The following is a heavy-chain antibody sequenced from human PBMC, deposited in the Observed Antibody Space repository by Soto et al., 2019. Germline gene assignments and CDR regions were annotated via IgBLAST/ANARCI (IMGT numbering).Heavy chain of an antibody. CDR3: AKGELLHYYYMDV. D-gene: IGHD3-10*01. J-gene: IGHJ6*03. Sequence: EVQLLESGGNLVQPGGSLRLSCAASGFTFSTFAVSWVRQAPGKGLEWVSTISGSGDSEYYADSVRGRFTISRDNSTNTLYLQMNSLRAEDTAVYYCAKGELLHYYYMDVWGKGTTVTVSS. CDR2: ISGSGDSE. CDR1: GFTFSTFA. V-gene: IGHV3-23*01.